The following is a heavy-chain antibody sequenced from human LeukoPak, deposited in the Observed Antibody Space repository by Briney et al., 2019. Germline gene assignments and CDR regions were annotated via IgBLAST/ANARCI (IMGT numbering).Heavy chain of an antibody. CDR2: IDRGVGST. J-gene: IGHJ3*02. CDR3: ARATLRDPPRFDI. Sequence: GGSLRLSCAASGFTFSIYDLSWVRQAPGKGLECVSAIDRGVGSTYYADSVKGRFTISRDNSKNTLYLQMSSLRAEDTAVYYCARATLRDPPRFDIWGQGTMVTVSS. CDR1: GFTFSIYD. V-gene: IGHV3-23*01.